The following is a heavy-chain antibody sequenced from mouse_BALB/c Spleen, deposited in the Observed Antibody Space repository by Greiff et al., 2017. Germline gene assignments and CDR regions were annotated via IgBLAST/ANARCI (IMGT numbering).Heavy chain of an antibody. Sequence: EVKLVESGGGLVKPGGSLKLSCAASGFTFSSYTMSWVRQTPEKRLEWVATISSGGSYTYYPDSVKGRFTISRDNAKNTLYLQMSSLKSEDTAMYYCARDNWDPFAYWGQGTLVTVAA. J-gene: IGHJ3*01. CDR3: ARDNWDPFAY. CDR1: GFTFSSYT. CDR2: ISSGGSYT. V-gene: IGHV5-6-4*01. D-gene: IGHD4-1*01.